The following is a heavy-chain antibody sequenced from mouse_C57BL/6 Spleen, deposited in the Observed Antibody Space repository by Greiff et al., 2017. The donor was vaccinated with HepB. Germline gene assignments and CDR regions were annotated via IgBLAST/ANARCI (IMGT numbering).Heavy chain of an antibody. CDR3: ARDTDYYGSSPGAMDY. CDR2: IYPGDGDT. Sequence: QVQLQQSGPELVKPGASVKISCKASGYAFSSYWMDWVKQRPGKGLEWIGRIYPGDGDTNYNGKFKGKATLTADKSSSTAYMQLRSLTSEDSAVYFCARDTDYYGSSPGAMDYGGQGTSVTVSS. D-gene: IGHD1-1*01. J-gene: IGHJ4*01. V-gene: IGHV1-82*01. CDR1: GYAFSSYW.